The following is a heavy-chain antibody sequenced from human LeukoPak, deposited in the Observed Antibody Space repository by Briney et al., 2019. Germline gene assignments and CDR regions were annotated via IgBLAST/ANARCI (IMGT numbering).Heavy chain of an antibody. CDR1: GFTFSSYA. CDR3: ATLPT. D-gene: IGHD4-17*01. J-gene: IGHJ4*02. V-gene: IGHV3-30-3*01. Sequence: GGSLRLSCAASGFTFSSYAMHWVRQAPGKGLEWVAVISYDGNNKYYADSVKGRFTISRDNSKNTLYLQMNSLRAEDTALYYCATLPTWGQGTPVTVSS. CDR2: ISYDGNNK.